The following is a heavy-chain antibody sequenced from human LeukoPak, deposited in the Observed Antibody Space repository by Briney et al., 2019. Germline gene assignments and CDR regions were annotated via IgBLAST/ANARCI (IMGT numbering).Heavy chain of an antibody. V-gene: IGHV3-64D*06. J-gene: IGHJ5*02. Sequence: GGSLRLSCAASGFTLSSLTMHWVRQAPGKGLEYVSAISSNGGSTFYADSVKGRFSISRDNSKNTLYLQMSSLRAEDTAVYYCVNQISGWVSWGQGTLVTVSS. D-gene: IGHD6-19*01. CDR3: VNQISGWVS. CDR1: GFTLSSLT. CDR2: ISSNGGST.